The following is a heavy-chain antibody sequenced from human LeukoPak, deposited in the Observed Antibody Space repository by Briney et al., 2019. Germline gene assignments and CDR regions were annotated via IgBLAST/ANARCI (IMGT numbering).Heavy chain of an antibody. CDR1: GGSISSSNYY. J-gene: IGHJ3*02. V-gene: IGHV4-39*01. CDR3: ARQKWRHDAFDI. CDR2: IYYSGST. Sequence: SETLSLTCTVSGGSISSSNYYWGWIRQPPGKGLGWIGSIYYSGSTYYNPSLKSRVTISVDTSKNQFSLKLSSVTAADTAVYYCARQKWRHDAFDIWGQGTMVTVSS. D-gene: IGHD5-12*01.